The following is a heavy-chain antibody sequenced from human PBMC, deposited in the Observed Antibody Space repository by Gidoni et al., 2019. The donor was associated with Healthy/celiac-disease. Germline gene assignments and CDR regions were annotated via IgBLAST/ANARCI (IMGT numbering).Heavy chain of an antibody. Sequence: QVQLQQWGAGLLKPSETLSLTCAVYGGSFSGYYWSWIRQPPGKGLEWIGEINHSGSTNYNPSLKSRVTISVDTSKNQFSLKLSSVTAADTAVYYCARGSGGSGWYSRINTLDYWGQGTLVTVSS. CDR1: GGSFSGYY. V-gene: IGHV4-34*01. D-gene: IGHD6-19*01. J-gene: IGHJ4*02. CDR2: INHSGST. CDR3: ARGSGGSGWYSRINTLDY.